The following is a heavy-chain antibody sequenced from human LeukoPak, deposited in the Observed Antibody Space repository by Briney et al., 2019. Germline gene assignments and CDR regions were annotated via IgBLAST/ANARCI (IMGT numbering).Heavy chain of an antibody. CDR3: AKDGGSNRLVYGMDV. CDR2: ISGSGGST. Sequence: GGPVPLPCAGSRFSSCSYARRWVPQAPGKGREGGSAISGSGGSTYYDASVKRRLTISRANSKTTLYLQMNSLRAEDTAVYYCAKDGGSNRLVYGMDVWGQGTTVTVSS. V-gene: IGHV3-23*01. CDR1: RFSSCSYA. D-gene: IGHD6-13*01. J-gene: IGHJ6*02.